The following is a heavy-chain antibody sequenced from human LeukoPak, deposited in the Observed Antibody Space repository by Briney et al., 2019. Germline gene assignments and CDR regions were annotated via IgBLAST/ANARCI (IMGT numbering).Heavy chain of an antibody. CDR2: IYYSGIT. CDR3: ARDRPITIFGVVIEYFDY. CDR1: GGSISSSSYY. D-gene: IGHD3-3*01. V-gene: IGHV4-39*02. J-gene: IGHJ4*02. Sequence: SETLSLTCTVSGGSISSSSYYWGWIRQPPGKGLEWIGSIYYSGITYYNPSLKSRVTISVDTSKNQFSLKLSSVTAADTAVYYCARDRPITIFGVVIEYFDYWGQGTLVTVSS.